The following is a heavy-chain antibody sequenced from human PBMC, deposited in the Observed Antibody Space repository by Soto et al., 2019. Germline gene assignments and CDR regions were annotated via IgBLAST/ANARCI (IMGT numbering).Heavy chain of an antibody. J-gene: IGHJ3*02. CDR1: GGTFSTYT. CDR2: IIPILGIA. CDR3: ARDSSGWYGAFDI. D-gene: IGHD6-19*01. Sequence: SVKVSCKASGGTFSTYTITWVRQAPGQGLEWMGRIIPILGIANYAQKFQGRVTITADKSTSTAYMELSSLRSEDTAVYYCARDSSGWYGAFDIWGQGTMVNVS. V-gene: IGHV1-69*02.